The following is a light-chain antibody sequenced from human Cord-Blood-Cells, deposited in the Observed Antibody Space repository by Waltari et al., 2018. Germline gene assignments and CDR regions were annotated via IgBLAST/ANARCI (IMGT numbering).Light chain of an antibody. CDR1: QSASSY. V-gene: IGKV3-11*01. CDR2: DAS. J-gene: IGKJ4*01. Sequence: EIVLTQSPATLSLSPGERATLSCRASQSASSYLAWYQQKPGQAPRLLIYDASNGATGIPARFSCSGYGTDFTLTISSLEPEDFAVYYCQQRSNWLTFGGGTKVEIK. CDR3: QQRSNWLT.